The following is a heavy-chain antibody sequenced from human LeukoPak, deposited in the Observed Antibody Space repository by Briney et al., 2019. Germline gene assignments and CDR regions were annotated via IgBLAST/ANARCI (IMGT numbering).Heavy chain of an antibody. V-gene: IGHV4-4*07. J-gene: IGHJ4*02. D-gene: IGHD4-17*01. CDR3: ARLSTVTTSFDY. Sequence: SETLSLTCTVSGGSISSYYWSWIRQPAGKGLEWIGRIYTSGATHYNPSLKSRVTMSVDTSKNQFSLKLSSVTAADTAVYYCARLSTVTTSFDYWGQGTLVTVSS. CDR1: GGSISSYY. CDR2: IYTSGAT.